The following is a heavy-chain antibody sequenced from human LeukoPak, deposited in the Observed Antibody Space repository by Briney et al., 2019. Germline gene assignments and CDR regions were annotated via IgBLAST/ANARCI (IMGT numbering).Heavy chain of an antibody. V-gene: IGHV3-53*01. CDR2: IYSGGST. J-gene: IGHJ6*03. Sequence: PGGSLRLSCAASGFTVSSNYMSWVRQAPGKGLEWVSVIYSGGSTYYADSVKGRFTISRDNSKNTLYLQMNSLRAEDTAVYYCANLGAHDYGDYVDYYYYYMDVWGKGTTVTVSS. CDR3: ANLGAHDYGDYVDYYYYYMDV. CDR1: GFTVSSNY. D-gene: IGHD4-17*01.